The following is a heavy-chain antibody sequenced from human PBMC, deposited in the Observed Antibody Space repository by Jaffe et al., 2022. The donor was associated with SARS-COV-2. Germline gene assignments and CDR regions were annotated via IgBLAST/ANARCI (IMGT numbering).Heavy chain of an antibody. J-gene: IGHJ4*02. Sequence: EVQLLESGGGLVQPGGSLRLSCAASGFTFSNYAMSWVRQAPGKGLEWVSSISGGVGTYYADSVKGRFTISRDNSKNTLYLQMNSLRAEDTAVYYCAKTRQQLGGEEYYFDYWGQGTLVTVSS. CDR1: GFTFSNYA. CDR2: ISGGVGT. V-gene: IGHV3-23*01. CDR3: AKTRQQLGGEEYYFDY. D-gene: IGHD6-13*01.